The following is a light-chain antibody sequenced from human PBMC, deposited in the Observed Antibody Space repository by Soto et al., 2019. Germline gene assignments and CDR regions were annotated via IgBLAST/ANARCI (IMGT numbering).Light chain of an antibody. CDR3: QQSYNTPPWT. V-gene: IGKV1-39*01. CDR1: QSISNH. J-gene: IGKJ1*01. Sequence: DIQMTQSPSSLSASVGDRVTITCRASQSISNHLNWYQQKPGKGPNLLIYAASSLQSGVPSRFSGSGSGTDFTLTISSLQPEDFATYYCQQSYNTPPWTFGQGTKVDIK. CDR2: AAS.